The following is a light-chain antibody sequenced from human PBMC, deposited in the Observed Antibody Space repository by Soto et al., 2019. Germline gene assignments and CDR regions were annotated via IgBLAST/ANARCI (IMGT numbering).Light chain of an antibody. Sequence: DIQMTQSPSTLSSSVGDRVTISCRASQSINSWLAWYQQKPGKAPNLLIYKASTLDSGVPSRFSGSGSGTEFTLTINSLQSDDFATYYCQQYSRPPWTFGQGTKVEIK. CDR3: QQYSRPPWT. CDR2: KAS. V-gene: IGKV1-5*03. J-gene: IGKJ1*01. CDR1: QSINSW.